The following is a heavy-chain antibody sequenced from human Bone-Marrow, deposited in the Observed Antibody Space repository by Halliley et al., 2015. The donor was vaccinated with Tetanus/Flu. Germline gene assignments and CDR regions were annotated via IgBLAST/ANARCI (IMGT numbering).Heavy chain of an antibody. CDR3: VRGYGPLDH. CDR2: VYDSGST. CDR1: GGSIKSFF. D-gene: IGHD5-18*01. V-gene: IGHV4-59*01. Sequence: TLSLTCTVSGGSIKSFFWSWIRQSPPKGLEWLGYVYDSGSTNYNPSLKSRVTISADTSKNQLSLKLTSVTAADTAVYFCVRGYGPLDHWGQGTLVTVSS. J-gene: IGHJ4*02.